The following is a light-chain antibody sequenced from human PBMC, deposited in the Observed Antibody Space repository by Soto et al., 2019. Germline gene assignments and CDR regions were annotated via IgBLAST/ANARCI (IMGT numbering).Light chain of an antibody. CDR3: QQTYTTPPL. CDR1: QSISSY. CDR2: AAS. J-gene: IGKJ2*01. Sequence: DIPMTQSPSSLSASVGDRVTITCRASQSISSYLNWYQHKPGKAPKLLVYAASSLQSGVPSRFSGSGSGTDFTLTISSLQPEDFATYYCQQTYTTPPLFGQGTRLEVK. V-gene: IGKV1-39*01.